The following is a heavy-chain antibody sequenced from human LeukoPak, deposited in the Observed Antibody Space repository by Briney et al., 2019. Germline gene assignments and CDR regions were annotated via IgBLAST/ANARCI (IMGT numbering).Heavy chain of an antibody. V-gene: IGHV3-23*01. J-gene: IGHJ6*03. CDR1: GFTFSSYG. Sequence: GGSLRLSCAASGFTFSSYGMSWVRQAPGKGLEWVSTISGRRDSTSYADSVKGRFTISRDNSKNTLYLQMNSLRAEDTAVYYCAKDPNFYYCMDVWGKGTTVTIPS. CDR2: ISGRRDST. CDR3: AKDPNFYYCMDV.